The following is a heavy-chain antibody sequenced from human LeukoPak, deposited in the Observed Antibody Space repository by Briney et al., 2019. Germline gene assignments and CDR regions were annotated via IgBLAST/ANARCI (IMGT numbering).Heavy chain of an antibody. V-gene: IGHV4-39*01. D-gene: IGHD6-6*01. J-gene: IGHJ4*02. CDR1: GGSISSSSYY. Sequence: SETLSLTCTVSGGSISSSSYYWGWIRQPPGKGLEWIGSIYYSGSTYYNPSLKSRVTIPVDTSKNQFSLKLSSVTAADTAVYYCARQRDSSSSRVDYWGQGTLVTVSS. CDR2: IYYSGST. CDR3: ARQRDSSSSRVDY.